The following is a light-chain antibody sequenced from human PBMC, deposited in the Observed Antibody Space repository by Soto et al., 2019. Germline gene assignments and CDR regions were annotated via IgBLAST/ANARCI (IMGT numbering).Light chain of an antibody. CDR2: GPS. CDR3: QQYNNWPRT. J-gene: IGKJ1*01. V-gene: IGKV3-15*01. Sequence: EIVMTQSPATLSVSPGERVTLSGRASQSVSYNLAWYQQKPGQAPRLLIYGPSTRATGIPARFSGSGSGTEFTLTISSLQSEDFALYYCQQYNNWPRTFGQGTKVDIK. CDR1: QSVSYN.